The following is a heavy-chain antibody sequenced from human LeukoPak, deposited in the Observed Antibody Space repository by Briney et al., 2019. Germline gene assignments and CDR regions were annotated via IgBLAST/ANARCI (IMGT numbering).Heavy chain of an antibody. CDR3: ARDEVTTGFDP. V-gene: IGHV4-31*03. J-gene: IGHJ5*02. D-gene: IGHD4-17*01. CDR2: IYYSGST. Sequence: SQTLSLTCTVSGRSISSGGYYWSWIRQHPGKGLEWIGYIYYSGSTYYNPSLKSRVTISVDTSKNQFSLKLSSVTAADTAVYYCARDEVTTGFDPWGQGTLVTVSS. CDR1: GRSISSGGYY.